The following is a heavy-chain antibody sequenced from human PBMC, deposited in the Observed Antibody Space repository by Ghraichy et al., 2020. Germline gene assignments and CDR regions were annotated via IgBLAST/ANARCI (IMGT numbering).Heavy chain of an antibody. CDR1: GFAYNSYW. CDR2: IKYDGSAE. CDR3: ARGWGRFDY. Sequence: LSLTCAASGFAYNSYWMNWVRQAPGKGLEWVAYIKYDGSAEYYVDSVKGRFAISRDNAKNSLFLQMNSLRAEDTAVYYCARGWGRFDYWGQGTLVTVS. J-gene: IGHJ4*02. V-gene: IGHV3-7*01. D-gene: IGHD2-21*02.